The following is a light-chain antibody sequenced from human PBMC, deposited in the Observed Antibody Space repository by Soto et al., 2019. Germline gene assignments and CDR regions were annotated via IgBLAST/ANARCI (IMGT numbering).Light chain of an antibody. J-gene: IGLJ1*01. CDR3: SSYTSRSTHV. CDR2: DDS. Sequence: QSALTQPASVSGSPGQSITISCTGCSTDVGGYNFVSWYQQHPGKAPKLLIYDDSSRPSGISDRFSGSKSGNTASLTISGHQADDEDDYYRSSYTSRSTHVFGTGTKLTVL. CDR1: STDVGGYNF. V-gene: IGLV2-14*03.